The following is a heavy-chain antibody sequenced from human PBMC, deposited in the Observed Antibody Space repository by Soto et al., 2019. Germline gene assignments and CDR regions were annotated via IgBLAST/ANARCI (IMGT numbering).Heavy chain of an antibody. D-gene: IGHD3-3*01. CDR3: AREKGTGDWDNFFHY. Sequence: EVQLVESGGGLVQPGGSLRLSCEASGFTVNSYYMSWVRQAPGKGLEWVAVIHTGGVTYYADSVKGGFIISRDNSKNTLYLQMNSLRAEDTAVYYCAREKGTGDWDNFFHYWGQGALVTVSS. CDR2: IHTGGVT. CDR1: GFTVNSYY. J-gene: IGHJ4*02. V-gene: IGHV3-66*01.